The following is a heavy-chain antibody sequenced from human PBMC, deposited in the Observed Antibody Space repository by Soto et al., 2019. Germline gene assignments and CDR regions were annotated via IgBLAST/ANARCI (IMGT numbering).Heavy chain of an antibody. CDR3: ARVGGSGGRCYSFFDY. V-gene: IGHV4-59*01. J-gene: IGHJ4*02. CDR2: IYYSGST. CDR1: GGSISSYY. D-gene: IGHD2-15*01. Sequence: SETLSLTCTVSGGSISSYYWSWLRQPPGKGLEWIGYIYYSGSTNYNPSLKSRVTISVDTSKNQFSLKLSSVTAADTAVYYCARVGGSGGRCYSFFDYCGQGTLVTVSS.